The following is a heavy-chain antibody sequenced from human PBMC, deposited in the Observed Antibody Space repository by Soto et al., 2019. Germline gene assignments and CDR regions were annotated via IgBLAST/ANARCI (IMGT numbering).Heavy chain of an antibody. CDR1: GDSINSNYC. CDR2: IYYSGGT. V-gene: IGHV4-4*02. D-gene: IGHD6-19*01. J-gene: IGHJ4*02. Sequence: QVQLQESDPGLVRPSGTLSLTYAVSGDSINSNYCWTWVRHPPGKGLEWIAEIYYSGGTSYNPSLKSRVTISMDKSKNQFSLNLTSVTAADTAMYYCARDTGWGLGYWGQGTLVTVSS. CDR3: ARDTGWGLGY.